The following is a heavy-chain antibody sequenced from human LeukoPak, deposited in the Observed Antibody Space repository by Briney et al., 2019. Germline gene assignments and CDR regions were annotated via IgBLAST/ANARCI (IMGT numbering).Heavy chain of an antibody. V-gene: IGHV6-1*01. CDR3: ARDPDSSYEWGPFDP. D-gene: IGHD1-26*01. J-gene: IGHJ5*02. CDR1: GDSVSSNSAS. CDR2: TYYRSKWNS. Sequence: SQTLSLTCAISGDSVSSNSASWNWHTQSPSLGLESLGRTYYRSKWNSEYAVSVQSRITINPDTSKNQFYLHLNSVTPEDTAVYYCARDPDSSYEWGPFDPWGQGTLVTVSS.